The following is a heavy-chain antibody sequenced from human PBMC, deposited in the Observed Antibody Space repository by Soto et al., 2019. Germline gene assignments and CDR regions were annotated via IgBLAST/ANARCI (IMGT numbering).Heavy chain of an antibody. CDR2: IYSGGST. CDR3: ARDYCSGGSCYPSAFDI. Sequence: GGSLRLSCTASGFTVSSNYMSWVRQAPGKGLEWVSVIYSGGSTYYADSVKGRFTLSRDNSKNTLYLQMNSLRAEDTAVYYCARDYCSGGSCYPSAFDIWGQGTMVTVSS. J-gene: IGHJ3*02. CDR1: GFTVSSNY. D-gene: IGHD2-15*01. V-gene: IGHV3-66*01.